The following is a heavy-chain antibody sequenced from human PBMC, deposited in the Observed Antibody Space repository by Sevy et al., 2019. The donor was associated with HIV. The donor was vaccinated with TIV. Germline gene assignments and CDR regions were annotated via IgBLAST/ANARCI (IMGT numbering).Heavy chain of an antibody. D-gene: IGHD2-15*01. CDR2: INHSGGT. Sequence: SQTLSLTCAVYGGSFSGYYWSWIRQPPGKGLEWIGEINHSGGTNYNPSLKSRVTISVDTSKNQFSLKLNSVTAADTAVYYCARHCSGSSCSHAFDIWGQGTMVTVSS. CDR3: ARHCSGSSCSHAFDI. J-gene: IGHJ3*02. CDR1: GGSFSGYY. V-gene: IGHV4-34*01.